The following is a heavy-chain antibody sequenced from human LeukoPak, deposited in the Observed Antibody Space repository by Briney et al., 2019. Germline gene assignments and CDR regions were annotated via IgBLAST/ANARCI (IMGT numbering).Heavy chain of an antibody. D-gene: IGHD6-13*01. Sequence: ASVKVSCKASGYTLTDHYMHWVRQAPGQGLEWMGRINPNSGDANYAQKFQGRVTMTRDTSISTAYMELIRLRSDDTAVYYCARGAAVGQTRDYWGQGTLVTVSS. V-gene: IGHV1-2*06. CDR1: GYTLTDHY. CDR2: INPNSGDA. CDR3: ARGAAVGQTRDY. J-gene: IGHJ4*02.